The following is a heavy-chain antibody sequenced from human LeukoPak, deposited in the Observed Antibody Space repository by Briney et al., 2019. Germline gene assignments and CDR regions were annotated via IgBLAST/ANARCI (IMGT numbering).Heavy chain of an antibody. Sequence: SETLSLTCTVSGGSISSYYWIWIRQRPGTGLEWIGYIYYSGSTNYNPSLNSRVTISVDTSKNQFSLELSSVTAADTAVYYCARDLIAPYSSSGPSPWGQGTVVTVSS. CDR3: ARDLIAPYSSSGPSP. D-gene: IGHD6-13*01. CDR1: GGSISSYY. CDR2: IYYSGST. J-gene: IGHJ5*02. V-gene: IGHV4-59*01.